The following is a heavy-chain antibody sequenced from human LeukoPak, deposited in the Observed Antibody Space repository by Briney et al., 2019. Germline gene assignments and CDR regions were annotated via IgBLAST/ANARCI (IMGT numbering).Heavy chain of an antibody. CDR3: ARYYCSSTSCYHGY. D-gene: IGHD2-2*01. J-gene: IGHJ4*02. V-gene: IGHV4-39*01. Sequence: SETLSLTCTVSGGSISSSSYYWGWIRQPPGKGLEWIGSIYYSGNTYYNPSLKSRVTISVDTSKNQFSLKLSSVNAADTAVYYCARYYCSSTSCYHGYWGQGTLVTVSS. CDR1: GGSISSSSYY. CDR2: IYYSGNT.